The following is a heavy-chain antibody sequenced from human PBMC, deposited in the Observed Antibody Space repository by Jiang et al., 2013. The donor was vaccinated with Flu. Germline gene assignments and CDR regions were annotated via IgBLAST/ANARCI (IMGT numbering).Heavy chain of an antibody. J-gene: IGHJ4*02. D-gene: IGHD6-13*01. Sequence: EWVAVISYDGSNKYYADSVKGRFTISRNNSKNTLYLQMNSLRAEDTAVYYCARPRLKFSSSWGGYYFDYWGQGTLVTVSS. CDR2: ISYDGSNK. V-gene: IGHV3-30-3*01. CDR3: ARPRLKFSSSWGGYYFDY.